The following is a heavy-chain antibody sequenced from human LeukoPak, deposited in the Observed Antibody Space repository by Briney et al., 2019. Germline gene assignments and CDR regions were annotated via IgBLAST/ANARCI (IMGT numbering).Heavy chain of an antibody. Sequence: SETLSLTCTVSGGSISNYYWNWIRQPPGKGLEWIGYIYYGGTTNYNPSLKSRVSMSVDTSKNQFSLKLSSVTAADTAVYYCATGKGGSGETIFDYWGQGTLVTVSS. D-gene: IGHD3-10*01. CDR1: GGSISNYY. J-gene: IGHJ4*02. CDR3: ATGKGGSGETIFDY. V-gene: IGHV4-59*08. CDR2: IYYGGTT.